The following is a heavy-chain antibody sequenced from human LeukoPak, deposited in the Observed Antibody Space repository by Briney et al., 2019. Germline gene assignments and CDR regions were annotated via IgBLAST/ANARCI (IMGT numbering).Heavy chain of an antibody. J-gene: IGHJ5*01. V-gene: IGHV5-51*01. D-gene: IGHD5-12*01. CDR3: ARWGYSYGNSLDS. CDR1: GSIFTSYW. CDR2: IYPGDSDT. Sequence: GASLQISCQGSGSIFTSYWIGWVRQPPGKGLEWMGIIYPGDSDTRYSPSFQGQVTISADKSINTAYLQWSSLKASDTAMYYCARWGYSYGNSLDSWGQGTLVTVSS.